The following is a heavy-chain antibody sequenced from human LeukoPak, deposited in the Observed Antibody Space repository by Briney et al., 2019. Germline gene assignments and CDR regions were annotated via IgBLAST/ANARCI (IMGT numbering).Heavy chain of an antibody. D-gene: IGHD6-13*01. CDR2: ISSSSSYT. Sequence: GGSLRLSCAASGFTFSDYYMSWIRQAPGKGLEWVSYISSSSSYTNYADSVKGRFTISRDNAKNSLYLQMNSLRAEDTAVYYCARGIAAAGYYFDYWGQGTLVTVSS. J-gene: IGHJ4*02. V-gene: IGHV3-11*05. CDR1: GFTFSDYY. CDR3: ARGIAAAGYYFDY.